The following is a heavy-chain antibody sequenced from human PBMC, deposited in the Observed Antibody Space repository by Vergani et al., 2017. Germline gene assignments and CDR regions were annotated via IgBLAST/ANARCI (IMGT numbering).Heavy chain of an antibody. Sequence: QVQLQESGPGLVKPSETLSLICDVFTNISTGHYRGTNHQSPEKGLEWIGSLYASGSTYYSPSLKSRVAISIDTSKNHFSLRLSSVTAADTAVYYCARHLRGYSYGVFDYWGQGREVTVSS. CDR3: ARHLRGYSYGVFDY. CDR1: TNISTGHY. D-gene: IGHD5-18*01. V-gene: IGHV4-38-2*01. CDR2: LYASGST. J-gene: IGHJ4*02.